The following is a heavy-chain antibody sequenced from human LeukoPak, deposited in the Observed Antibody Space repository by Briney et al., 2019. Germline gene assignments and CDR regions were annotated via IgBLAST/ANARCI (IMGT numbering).Heavy chain of an antibody. CDR3: ATSEYLGFGRASYFDY. D-gene: IGHD2-2*02. J-gene: IGHJ4*02. CDR1: GYTFTDYY. Sequence: ATVKISCKVSGYTFTDYYMHWVQQAPGKGLEWMGLVDPEDGETIYAEKFQGRVTITADTSTDTAYMELSSLRSEDTAVYYCATSEYLGFGRASYFDYWGQGTLVTVSS. CDR2: VDPEDGET. V-gene: IGHV1-69-2*01.